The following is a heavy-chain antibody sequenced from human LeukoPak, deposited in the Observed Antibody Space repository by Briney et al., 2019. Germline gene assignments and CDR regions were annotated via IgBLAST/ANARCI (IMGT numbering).Heavy chain of an antibody. V-gene: IGHV3-21*01. CDR3: ARSIAAAGSDY. CDR1: GFTFSSYS. CDR2: ISSSSSYI. Sequence: PGGSLRLSCAASGFTFSSYSMNWVRQAPGKGLEGVSSISSSSSYIYYADSVKGRFTISRDNAKNSLYLQMNSLRAEDTAAYYCARSIAAAGSDYWGQGTLVTVSS. J-gene: IGHJ4*02. D-gene: IGHD6-13*01.